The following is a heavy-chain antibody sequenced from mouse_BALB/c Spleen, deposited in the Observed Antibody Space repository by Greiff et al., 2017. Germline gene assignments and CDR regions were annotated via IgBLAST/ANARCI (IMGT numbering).Heavy chain of an antibody. D-gene: IGHD1-1*01. CDR1: GYTFTSYW. Sequence: QVHVKQSGAELAKPGASVKMSCKASGYTFTSYWMHWVKQRPGQGLEWIGYINPSTGYTEYNQKFKDKATLTADKSSSTAYMQLSSLTSEDSAVYYCAFITFFDYWGQGTTLTVSS. V-gene: IGHV1-7*01. CDR3: AFITFFDY. J-gene: IGHJ2*01. CDR2: INPSTGYT.